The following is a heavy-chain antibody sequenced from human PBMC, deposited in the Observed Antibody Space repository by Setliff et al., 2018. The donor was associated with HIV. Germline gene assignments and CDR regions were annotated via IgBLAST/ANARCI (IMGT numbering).Heavy chain of an antibody. CDR2: ISTSGSTI. CDR3: ARDGGMGVYYMDV. Sequence: GGSLRLSCEASGFTFSIYNMNWVRQAPGKGLEWVSYISTSGSTIYYADSVKGRFTISRDNAKNSPYLQMNSLRAEDTAVYYCARDGGMGVYYMDVWGKGTTVTVSS. D-gene: IGHD1-26*01. CDR1: GFTFSIYN. V-gene: IGHV3-48*01. J-gene: IGHJ6*03.